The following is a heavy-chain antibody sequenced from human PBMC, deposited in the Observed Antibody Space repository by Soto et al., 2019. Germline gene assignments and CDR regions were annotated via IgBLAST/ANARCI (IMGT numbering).Heavy chain of an antibody. CDR3: VRGFHSFDV. D-gene: IGHD2-21*01. J-gene: IGHJ3*01. CDR2: SRNKDHRFST. Sequence: EVQLVESGGGVVQPGGSLRLSCAVFGFTFSDHYMDWVRHAPGKGLEWVGRSRNKDHRFSTQYAASLGGRFTISRDDSKNSLYLHMNNLKTEDTALYYCVRGFHSFDVWGQGTMVTVSS. CDR1: GFTFSDHY. V-gene: IGHV3-72*01.